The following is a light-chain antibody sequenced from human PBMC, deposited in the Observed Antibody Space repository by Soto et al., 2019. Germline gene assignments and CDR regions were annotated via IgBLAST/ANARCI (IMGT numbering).Light chain of an antibody. CDR1: QSVSSSY. V-gene: IGKV3-20*01. J-gene: IGKJ1*01. Sequence: DIVLTQSPGTLSLSPGERATLSCRASQSVSSSYLAWYQQKPGQAPRLLIYGASSRATGIPDRFSGSGSGTDFTLTISRLEPEDFAVYSCQQNDSSPLTFGQGTKVEIK. CDR3: QQNDSSPLT. CDR2: GAS.